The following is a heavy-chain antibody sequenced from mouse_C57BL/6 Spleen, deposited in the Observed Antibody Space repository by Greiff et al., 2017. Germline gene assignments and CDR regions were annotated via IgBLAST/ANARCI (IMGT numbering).Heavy chain of an antibody. CDR1: GFTFRDYY. D-gene: IGHD4-1*02. CDR3: ARGNWLYYFDY. V-gene: IGHV5-16*01. CDR2: INYDGSST. Sequence: EVKVVESEGGLVQPGSSMKLSCTASGFTFRDYYMAWVRQVPETGLEWVANINYDGSSTYYLDSLKSRFIISRDKAKNILYLQMSSLKSEDTATYYCARGNWLYYFDYWGQGTTLTVSS. J-gene: IGHJ2*01.